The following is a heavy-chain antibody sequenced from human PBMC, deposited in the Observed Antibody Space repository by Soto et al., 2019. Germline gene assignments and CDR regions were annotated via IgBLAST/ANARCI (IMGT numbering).Heavy chain of an antibody. J-gene: IGHJ4*02. CDR1: GGSFSGYY. CDR2: INHSGST. Sequence: NPSETLSLTCAVYGGSFSGYYWSWIRQPPGKGLEWIGEINHSGSTNYNPSLKSRVTISVDTSKNQFSLKLSSVTAADTAVYYCARRQGRILTGYYKIKPFDYWGQGTLVTVSS. V-gene: IGHV4-34*01. CDR3: ARRQGRILTGYYKIKPFDY. D-gene: IGHD3-9*01.